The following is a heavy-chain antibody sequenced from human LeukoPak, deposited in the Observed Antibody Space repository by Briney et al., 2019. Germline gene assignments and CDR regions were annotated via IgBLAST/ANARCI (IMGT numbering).Heavy chain of an antibody. CDR1: GGSISSYY. Sequence: SETLSLTCTVSGGSISSYYWSWIRQPPGKGLEWIGYIYYSGSTNYNPSLKSRVTISVDTSKNQFSLRLSSVTAADTAVYYCAREDGYSQADYWGQGTLVTVSS. D-gene: IGHD5-24*01. CDR2: IYYSGST. V-gene: IGHV4-59*01. CDR3: AREDGYSQADY. J-gene: IGHJ4*02.